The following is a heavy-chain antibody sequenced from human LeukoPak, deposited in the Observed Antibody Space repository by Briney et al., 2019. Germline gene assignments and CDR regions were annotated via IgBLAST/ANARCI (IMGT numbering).Heavy chain of an antibody. Sequence: ASVKVSCKASGYIFTSYYMHWVRQAPGQGLEWMGIINPSGGSTSYAQKFQGRVTMTRDTSTSTVYMELSSLRSEDTAVYYCARFEGYDSSGYYYGTYFDYWGQGTLVTVSS. CDR3: ARFEGYDSSGYYYGTYFDY. D-gene: IGHD3-22*01. V-gene: IGHV1-46*01. CDR1: GYIFTSYY. CDR2: INPSGGST. J-gene: IGHJ4*02.